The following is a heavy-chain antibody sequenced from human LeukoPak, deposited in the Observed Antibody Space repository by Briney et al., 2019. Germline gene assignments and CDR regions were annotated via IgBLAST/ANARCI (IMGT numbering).Heavy chain of an antibody. CDR1: GGSFSGYY. Sequence: PSETLSLTCAVYGGSFSGYYWSWIRQPPGKGLEWIGEINHSGSTNYNPSLKSRVTISVDKSKNQFSLKLTSVTAADTAVYYCAGLTPEGLCYWGRGTLVTVSS. CDR3: AGLTPEGLCY. J-gene: IGHJ4*02. CDR2: INHSGST. V-gene: IGHV4-34*01. D-gene: IGHD3/OR15-3a*01.